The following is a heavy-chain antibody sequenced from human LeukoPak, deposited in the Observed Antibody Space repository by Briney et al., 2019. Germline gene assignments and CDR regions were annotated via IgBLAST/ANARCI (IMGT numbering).Heavy chain of an antibody. D-gene: IGHD1-26*01. CDR3: ARALPSPLYSGSYADAFDI. CDR2: ISSSSSYI. Sequence: GGSLRLSCAAPGFTFSEYAMSWVRQAPRKGLEWVSSISSSSSYIYYADSVKGRFTISRDNAKNSLYLQMNSLRAEDTAVYYCARALPSPLYSGSYADAFDIWGQGTIVTVSS. V-gene: IGHV3-21*01. J-gene: IGHJ3*02. CDR1: GFTFSEYA.